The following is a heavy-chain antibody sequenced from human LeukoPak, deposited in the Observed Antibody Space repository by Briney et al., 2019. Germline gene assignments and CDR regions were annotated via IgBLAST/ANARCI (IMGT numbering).Heavy chain of an antibody. CDR1: GFTVSSNF. J-gene: IGHJ4*02. CDR3: AREMPAAGVYHYFDY. Sequence: PGGSLRLSCAASGFTVSSNFMTWVRQAPGKGLEWVSLIYSGGNTYYADSVRGRFTISRDDSKNTLYLQMNSLRAEDTAVYYCAREMPAAGVYHYFDYWGQRTLITVSS. V-gene: IGHV3-66*01. D-gene: IGHD6-13*01. CDR2: IYSGGNT.